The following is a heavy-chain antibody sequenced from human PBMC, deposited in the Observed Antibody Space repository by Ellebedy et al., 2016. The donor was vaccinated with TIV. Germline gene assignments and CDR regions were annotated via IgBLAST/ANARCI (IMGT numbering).Heavy chain of an antibody. V-gene: IGHV3-74*01. CDR1: GFTFSDSW. CDR2: INSDGSTT. D-gene: IGHD5-18*01. Sequence: GESLKISCAASGFTFSDSWMHWVRQAPGKGPVWVSRINSDGSTTDYADSVKGRFTISRDNAKNTLYLQMNSLRVEDTAVYYCANAYSYGSSLDYWGQGTLVTVSS. CDR3: ANAYSYGSSLDY. J-gene: IGHJ4*02.